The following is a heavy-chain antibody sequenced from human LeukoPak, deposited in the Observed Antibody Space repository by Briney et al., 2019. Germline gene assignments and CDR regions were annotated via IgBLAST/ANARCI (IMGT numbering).Heavy chain of an antibody. CDR1: GFTFSSYA. D-gene: IGHD3-3*01. CDR2: ISGSGGST. V-gene: IGHV3-23*01. J-gene: IGHJ4*02. Sequence: EGSLRLSCAASGFTFSSYAMSWVRQAPGKGLEWVSAISGSGGSTYYADSVKGRFTISRDNSKNTLYLQMNSLRAEDTAVYYCAKLPYDFWSGYYFSYFDYWGQGTLVTVSS. CDR3: AKLPYDFWSGYYFSYFDY.